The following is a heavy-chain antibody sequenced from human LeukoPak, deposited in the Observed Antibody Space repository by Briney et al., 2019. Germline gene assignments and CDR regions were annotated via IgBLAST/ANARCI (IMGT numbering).Heavy chain of an antibody. CDR2: IYYSGST. CDR3: AGGYGDSPYYFDY. CDR1: GGSISSYY. V-gene: IGHV4-59*08. J-gene: IGHJ4*02. D-gene: IGHD4-17*01. Sequence: SETLSLTCTVSGGSISSYYWSWIRQPPGKGLEWIGYIYYSGSTNYNPSLKSRVTISVDTSKNQFSLKLSSVTAADTAVYYCAGGYGDSPYYFDYWGQGTLVTVSS.